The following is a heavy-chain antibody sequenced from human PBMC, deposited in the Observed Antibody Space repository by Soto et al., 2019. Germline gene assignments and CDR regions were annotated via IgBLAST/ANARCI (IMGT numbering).Heavy chain of an antibody. CDR3: AKDTALRPYSSGWYVGDYYYDGMDV. CDR1: GFTFSSYA. Sequence: EVQLLESGGGLVQPGGSLRLSCAASGFTFSSYAMSWVRQAPGKGLEWVSAISGSGGSTYYADSVKGRFTISRDNSKNTLYLQMNSMRAEDTAVYYCAKDTALRPYSSGWYVGDYYYDGMDVWGQGTTVTVSS. J-gene: IGHJ6*02. V-gene: IGHV3-23*01. D-gene: IGHD6-19*01. CDR2: ISGSGGST.